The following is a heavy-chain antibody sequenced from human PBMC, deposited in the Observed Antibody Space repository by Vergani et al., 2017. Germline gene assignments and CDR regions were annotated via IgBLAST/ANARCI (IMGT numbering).Heavy chain of an antibody. V-gene: IGHV4-59*01. CDR1: GGSMSGYY. CDR3: GRVADFYGLVSRLLDL. Sequence: QVRLQESGPGLVKPSETLSLTCSVSGGSMSGYYWSWIRQPPGKELEWIGYMYHSGSANYNPSLETRVTISGDTSKNQFSLKLNSVTAAGTAVHYCGRVADFYGLVSRLLDLWGQGILVTVSS. J-gene: IGHJ5*02. D-gene: IGHD3-10*01. CDR2: MYHSGSA.